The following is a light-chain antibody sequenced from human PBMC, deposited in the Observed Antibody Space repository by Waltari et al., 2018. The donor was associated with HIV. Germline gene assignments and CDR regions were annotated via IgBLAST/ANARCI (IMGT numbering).Light chain of an antibody. V-gene: IGKV4-1*01. Sequence: DIVMTQSPDSLAVSLGERANINCKSSQSVLYSSNNKNYLAWYQQKPGQPPKLLIYWATTRESGVPDRFSGSGSGTDFTLTISSLQAEDVAVYYCQQYSSTPPAWTFGQGTKVEIK. CDR2: WAT. J-gene: IGKJ1*01. CDR1: QSVLYSSNNKNY. CDR3: QQYSSTPPAWT.